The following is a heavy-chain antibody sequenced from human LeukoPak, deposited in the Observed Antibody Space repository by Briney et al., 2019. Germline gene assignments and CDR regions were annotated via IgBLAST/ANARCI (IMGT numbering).Heavy chain of an antibody. CDR3: ARRRYSYGDDY. V-gene: IGHV4-34*01. CDR2: INHSGST. J-gene: IGHJ4*02. CDR1: GGSFRGYY. D-gene: IGHD5-18*01. Sequence: PSETLSLTCAVYGGSFRGYYWSWIRQPPGKGLEWIGEINHSGSTNYNPSLKSRVTISVDTSKNQFSLKLSSVTAADTAVYYCARRRYSYGDDYWGQGTLVTVSS.